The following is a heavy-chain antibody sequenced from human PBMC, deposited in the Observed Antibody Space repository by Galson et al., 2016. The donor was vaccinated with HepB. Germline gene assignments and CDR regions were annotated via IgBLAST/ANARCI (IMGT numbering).Heavy chain of an antibody. CDR3: PKDIRSSVTGWGKLDAFDV. D-gene: IGHD3-16*01. J-gene: IGHJ3*01. CDR2: ISIRSDST. CDR1: GFTFNNYA. Sequence: SLRLSCAASGFTFNNYALNWVRQAPGKGLEWVSAISIRSDSTFYADSVKGRFMIFSDNSKNTVYLQMKTQRDDDTATDYCPKDIRSSVTGWGKLDAFDVWGQGTMVTVSS. V-gene: IGHV3-23*01.